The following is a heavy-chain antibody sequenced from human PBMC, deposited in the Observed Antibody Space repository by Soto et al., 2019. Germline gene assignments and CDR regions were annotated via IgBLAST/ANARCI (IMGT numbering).Heavy chain of an antibody. CDR3: ARAPKVSGPSPARPDF. Sequence: PSETLSLTCSIYSGSLSGYYWSWIRQPPGKGLEWIGEISQSGNTNYSPSLKSRVSISIDTSKKQFSLNLASVSAADTAVYYCARAPKVSGPSPARPDFWGQGPLVTVSS. J-gene: IGHJ4*02. CDR2: ISQSGNT. CDR1: SGSLSGYY. V-gene: IGHV4-34*01. D-gene: IGHD6-6*01.